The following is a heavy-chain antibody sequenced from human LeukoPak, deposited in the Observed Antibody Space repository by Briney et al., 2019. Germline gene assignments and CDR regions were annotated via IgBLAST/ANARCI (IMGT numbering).Heavy chain of an antibody. J-gene: IGHJ4*02. Sequence: GGSLRLSCAASGFTVSSNYMSWVRQAPGKGLEWVSVIYSGGSTYYADSVKGRFTISRDNSKNTMYLQMNSLRAEDTAVYYCARDSSGYSTNWGQGTLVTVSS. CDR3: ARDSSGYSTN. D-gene: IGHD3-22*01. CDR2: IYSGGST. CDR1: GFTVSSNY. V-gene: IGHV3-66*02.